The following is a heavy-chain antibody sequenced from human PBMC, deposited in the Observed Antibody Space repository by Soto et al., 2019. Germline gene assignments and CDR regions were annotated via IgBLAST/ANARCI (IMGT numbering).Heavy chain of an antibody. D-gene: IGHD6-19*01. CDR3: ARNRISAGIPLDY. V-gene: IGHV5-10-1*01. CDR1: GYSFTSYW. Sequence: PXGSLKISGKGCGYSFTSYWISWVRQMPGKGLEWMGRIDPSDSYTNYSPSFQGHVTISADKSISTAYLQWSSLKASDTAMYYCARNRISAGIPLDYWGQGTLVTVS. J-gene: IGHJ4*02. CDR2: IDPSDSYT.